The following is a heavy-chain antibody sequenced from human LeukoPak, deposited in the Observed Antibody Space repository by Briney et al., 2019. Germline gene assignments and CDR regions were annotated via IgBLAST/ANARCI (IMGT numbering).Heavy chain of an antibody. CDR3: ARLGGDMYYYYYMDV. V-gene: IGHV4-39*01. CDR2: IYYSGST. D-gene: IGHD2-15*01. J-gene: IGHJ6*03. CDR1: GGSISTSSYY. Sequence: PSETLSLTCTVSGGSISTSSYYWGWIRQPPGKGLEWIGSIYYSGSTYYNPSLKSRVTISVDTSKNQFSLKLSSVTAADTAVYYCARLGGDMYYYYYMDVWGKGTTVTISS.